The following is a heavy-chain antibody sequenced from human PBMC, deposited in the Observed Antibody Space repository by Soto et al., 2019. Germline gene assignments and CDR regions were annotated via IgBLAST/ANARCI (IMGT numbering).Heavy chain of an antibody. D-gene: IGHD3-10*01. CDR3: ARGYRISMVSLTTSYFDS. CDR1: GGPFGSFY. V-gene: IGHV4-34*01. Sequence: SETLSLTCAVNGGPFGSFYWTWIRQAQGKGLERVGESHHGGSTNYNPSLTSRLTMSLDTSKNQFSLKLTSVPAADTAVYYCARGYRISMVSLTTSYFDSGGKGTPVTVSS. CDR2: SHHGGST. J-gene: IGHJ4*02.